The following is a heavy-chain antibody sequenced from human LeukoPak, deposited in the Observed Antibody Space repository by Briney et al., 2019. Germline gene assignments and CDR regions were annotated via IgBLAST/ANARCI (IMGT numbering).Heavy chain of an antibody. CDR2: INHSGST. Sequence: SETLSLTCAVYGGSFSGYYWSWIRQPPGKGLEWIGEINHSGSTNYNPSPKSRVTISVDTSKNQFSLKLSSVTAADTAVYYCASLGYRPPFDPWGQGTLVTVSS. CDR1: GGSFSGYY. J-gene: IGHJ5*02. V-gene: IGHV4-34*01. CDR3: ASLGYRPPFDP. D-gene: IGHD1-1*01.